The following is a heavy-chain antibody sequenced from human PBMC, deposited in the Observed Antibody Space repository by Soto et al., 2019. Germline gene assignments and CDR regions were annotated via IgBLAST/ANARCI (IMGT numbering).Heavy chain of an antibody. CDR3: ASPVGPDYTFDY. J-gene: IGHJ4*02. D-gene: IGHD4-4*01. CDR2: IYYRGST. V-gene: IGHV4-39*01. CDR1: GGSITSSSYY. Sequence: PSETLSLTCSVSGGSITSSSYYWGWIRQAPGKGLEWIGTIYYRGSTYYNPSLKSRVTISADTSKNQFSLKLSSVTAADTAVYYCASPVGPDYTFDYWGQGTLVTVSS.